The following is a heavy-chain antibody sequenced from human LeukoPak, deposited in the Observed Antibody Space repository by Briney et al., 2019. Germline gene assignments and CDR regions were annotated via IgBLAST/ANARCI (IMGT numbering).Heavy chain of an antibody. CDR1: GGSFSGYY. J-gene: IGHJ3*02. CDR3: ARDGSSSWYDAFDI. CDR2: IYSGGST. V-gene: IGHV3-53*05. D-gene: IGHD6-13*01. Sequence: ETLSLTCAVYGGSFSGYYWSWVRQAPGKGLEWVSVIYSGGSTYYADSVKGRFTISRDNSKNTLYLQMNSLRAEDTAVYYCARDGSSSWYDAFDIWGQGTMVTVSS.